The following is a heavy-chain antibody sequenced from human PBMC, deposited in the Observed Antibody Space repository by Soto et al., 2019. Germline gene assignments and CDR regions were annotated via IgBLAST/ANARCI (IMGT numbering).Heavy chain of an antibody. CDR3: AKDLGSGWYGGRDY. CDR1: GFTFSSYG. V-gene: IGHV3-30*18. Sequence: GGSLRLSCAASGFTFSSYGMHWVRQAPGKGLEWVAVISYDGSNKYYADSVKGRFTISRDNSKNTLYLQMNSLRAEDTAVYYCAKDLGSGWYGGRDYWGQGTLATVSS. CDR2: ISYDGSNK. J-gene: IGHJ4*02. D-gene: IGHD6-19*01.